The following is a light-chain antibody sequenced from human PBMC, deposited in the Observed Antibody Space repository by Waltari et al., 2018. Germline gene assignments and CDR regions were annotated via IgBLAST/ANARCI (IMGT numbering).Light chain of an antibody. Sequence: SYELTDSISVSVALGQTAKIACGGDNIGSKIVHWEQQKPGQPPILVIYRDIRRPSGIPERFSGSNSGNTATLTISRAQVVDEADYFCQVWASGTYIFAGGTKLTVL. CDR1: NIGSKI. V-gene: IGLV3-9*01. CDR3: QVWASGTYI. J-gene: IGLJ1*01. CDR2: RDI.